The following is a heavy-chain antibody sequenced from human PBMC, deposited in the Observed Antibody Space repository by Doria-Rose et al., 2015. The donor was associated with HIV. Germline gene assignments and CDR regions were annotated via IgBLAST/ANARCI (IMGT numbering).Heavy chain of an antibody. D-gene: IGHD6-13*01. Sequence: SGPVLVKPTETLTLTCTVSGVSLSSPGMGVSWIRQPPGKALEWLAHIFSDDERSYKTSLKSRLNISRGTSKSRVVLTMTDMDPVDTATYYCARIKSSRWYHKYYFDFWGQGTLVIVSA. V-gene: IGHV2-26*01. CDR1: GVSLSSPGMG. CDR2: IFSDDER. J-gene: IGHJ4*02. CDR3: ARIKSSRWYHKYYFDF.